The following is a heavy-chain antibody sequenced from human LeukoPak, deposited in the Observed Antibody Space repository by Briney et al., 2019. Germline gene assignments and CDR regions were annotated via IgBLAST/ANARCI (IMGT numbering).Heavy chain of an antibody. CDR3: TRRGGSGSYEDY. Sequence: GGSLRLSCAASGFTFSGSAMHWVRQASGKGLEWVGRIRSKANSYATAYAASVQGRFTISRDDSKNTAYLQMNSLKTEDTAVYYCTRRGGSGSYEDYWGQGTLVTVSS. CDR1: GFTFSGSA. D-gene: IGHD3-10*01. V-gene: IGHV3-73*01. CDR2: IRSKANSYAT. J-gene: IGHJ4*02.